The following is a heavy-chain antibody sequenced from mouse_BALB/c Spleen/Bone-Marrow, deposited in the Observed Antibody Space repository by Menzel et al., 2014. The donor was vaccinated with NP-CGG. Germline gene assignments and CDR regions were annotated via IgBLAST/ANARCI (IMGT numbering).Heavy chain of an antibody. CDR3: ANDVGDCNYFVY. V-gene: IGHV7-1*02. D-gene: IGHD2-1*01. J-gene: IGHJ3*01. CDR2: SRPTAKDYTT. CDR1: GFTFSDFY. Sequence: EVQGVESGGDFVQPGGSLRLSCATSGFTFSDFYMEWVRQPPGQSLEWIAASRPTAKDYTTEYSASVKGRFIVARATSQSILYRQMKALRAEDTAIYYGANDVGDCNYFVYWGQGTLVTVSA.